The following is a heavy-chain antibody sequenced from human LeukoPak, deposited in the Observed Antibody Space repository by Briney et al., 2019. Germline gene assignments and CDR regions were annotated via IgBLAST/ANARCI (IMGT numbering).Heavy chain of an antibody. J-gene: IGHJ6*02. Sequence: GGSLRLSCAASGFTFSSYAMSWVRQAPGKGLEWVSAISGSGGSSYYADSVKGRLTISRDNSKNTLYLQMNSLRAEDTAIYYCAIDLRCSSTSCYGMDVWGQGTTVTVSS. CDR3: AIDLRCSSTSCYGMDV. D-gene: IGHD2-2*01. CDR1: GFTFSSYA. V-gene: IGHV3-23*01. CDR2: ISGSGGSS.